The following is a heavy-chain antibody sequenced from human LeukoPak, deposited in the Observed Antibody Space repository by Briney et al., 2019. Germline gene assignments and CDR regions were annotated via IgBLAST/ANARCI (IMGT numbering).Heavy chain of an antibody. V-gene: IGHV3-7*03. CDR1: GFTFSSYA. CDR3: ARSIPYGTTWYGRSDY. J-gene: IGHJ4*02. D-gene: IGHD6-13*01. CDR2: IKPDGTTK. Sequence: TGGSLRLSCAASGFTFSSYAMHWVRQAPGKGLEWVANIKPDGTTKFYVDSVKGRFTISRDNALNSLYLQMNSLGAEDTAIYYCARSIPYGTTWYGRSDYWGQGTLVTVSS.